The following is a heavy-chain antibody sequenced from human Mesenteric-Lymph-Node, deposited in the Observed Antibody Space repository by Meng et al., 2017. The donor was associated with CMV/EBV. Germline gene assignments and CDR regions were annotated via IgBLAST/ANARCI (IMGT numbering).Heavy chain of an antibody. D-gene: IGHD1-7*01. CDR1: GGSFSGYY. Sequence: SETLSLTCAVYGGSFSGYYWSWIRQPPGKGLEWIGEINHSGSTNYNPSLKSRVTISVDKSKNQFSLKLSSVTAADTAVYYCARAGRTTRFSWFDPWGQGTLVTVSS. V-gene: IGHV4-34*01. J-gene: IGHJ5*02. CDR2: INHSGST. CDR3: ARAGRTTRFSWFDP.